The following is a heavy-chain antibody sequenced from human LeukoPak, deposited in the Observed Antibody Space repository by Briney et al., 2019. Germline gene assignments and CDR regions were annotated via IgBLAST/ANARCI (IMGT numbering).Heavy chain of an antibody. CDR3: ARRYSYGVDY. D-gene: IGHD5-18*01. V-gene: IGHV4-61*02. CDR1: GGSISSGSYY. CDR2: IYTSGST. J-gene: IGHJ4*02. Sequence: SQTLSLTCTVSGGSISSGSYYWSWIRQPAGKGLEWIGRIYTSGSTNYNPSLKSRVTISVDASRNQFSLKLSSVTAADTAVYYCARRYSYGVDYWGQGTLVTVSS.